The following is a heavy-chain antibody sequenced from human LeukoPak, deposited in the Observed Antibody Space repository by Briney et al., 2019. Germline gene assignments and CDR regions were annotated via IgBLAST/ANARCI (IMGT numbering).Heavy chain of an antibody. CDR2: INHSGST. J-gene: IGHJ3*01. CDR3: ARANCGGDCNLPYDVFDV. D-gene: IGHD2-21*02. Sequence: PSETLSLTCAVYGESFSAYQWNWVRQPPGIGLEWIGEINHSGSTNYNPSLKSRVTISVDTSKNQFSLNLSSVTAADTAVYFCARANCGGDCNLPYDVFDVWGQGTLVIVSS. V-gene: IGHV4-34*01. CDR1: GESFSAYQ.